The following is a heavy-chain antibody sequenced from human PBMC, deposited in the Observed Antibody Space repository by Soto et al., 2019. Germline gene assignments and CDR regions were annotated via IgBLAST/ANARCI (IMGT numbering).Heavy chain of an antibody. CDR3: ARDLRRKPPYSSSSRPAFDI. D-gene: IGHD6-6*01. CDR2: TYYRSKWYN. Sequence: SQTLSLTCAISGDSVSSNSAAWNWIRQSPSRGLEWLGRTYYRSKWYNDYAVSVKSRITINPDTSKNQFSLQLNSVTPEDTAVYYCARDLRRKPPYSSSSRPAFDIWGQGTMVTVSS. J-gene: IGHJ3*02. V-gene: IGHV6-1*01. CDR1: GDSVSSNSAA.